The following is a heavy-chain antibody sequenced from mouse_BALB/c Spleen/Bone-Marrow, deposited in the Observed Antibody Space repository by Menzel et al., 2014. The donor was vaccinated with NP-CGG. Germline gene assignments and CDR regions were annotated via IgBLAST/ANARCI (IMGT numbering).Heavy chain of an antibody. CDR3: ARVEDCYYVRAMDY. J-gene: IGHJ4*01. CDR1: GFTFSSYA. Sequence: EVKLMESGGGLVKPGGSLKLSCAASGFTFSSYAMSWVRQTPEKGLEWVASISSGGSTYYPDSVKGRFTISRDNARNILYLQMSSLRSEDTAMYYCARVEDCYYVRAMDYWGQGTSVTVSS. D-gene: IGHD2-3*01. CDR2: ISSGGST. V-gene: IGHV5-6-5*01.